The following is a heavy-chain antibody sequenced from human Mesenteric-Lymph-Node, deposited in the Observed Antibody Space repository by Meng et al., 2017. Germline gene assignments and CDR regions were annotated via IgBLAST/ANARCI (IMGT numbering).Heavy chain of an antibody. V-gene: IGHV1-18*01. CDR3: ARDCPSYYDFWSGYYKYNWFDP. J-gene: IGHJ5*02. D-gene: IGHD3-3*01. CDR2: ISAYNGNT. Sequence: ASVKVSCKASNYSFTSYGISWVRQAPGQGLEWMGWISAYNGNTNYAQKLQGRVTMTTDTSTSTAYMELRSLRSDDTAVYYCARDCPSYYDFWSGYYKYNWFDPWGQGTLVTVSS. CDR1: NYSFTSYG.